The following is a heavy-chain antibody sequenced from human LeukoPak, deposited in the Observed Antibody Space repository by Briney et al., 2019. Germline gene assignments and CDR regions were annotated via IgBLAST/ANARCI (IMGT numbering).Heavy chain of an antibody. CDR2: ISSSCSTI. Sequence: GGSLRLFCAACGFTFRDYYMSWIRQAPGKGREWGSYISSSCSTIDYADAVKGRFTISRDNAKTSLYLQMNSLRAEDTAVYYCAREVGYYYDSSGYLDYWGQGTLVTVSS. D-gene: IGHD3-22*01. V-gene: IGHV3-11*01. J-gene: IGHJ4*02. CDR3: AREVGYYYDSSGYLDY. CDR1: GFTFRDYY.